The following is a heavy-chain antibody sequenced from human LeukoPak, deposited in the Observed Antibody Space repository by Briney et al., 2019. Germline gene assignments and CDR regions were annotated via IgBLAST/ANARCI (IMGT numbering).Heavy chain of an antibody. V-gene: IGHV3-23*01. Sequence: GGSLRLSCAASGFTFSSYEMNWVRQAPGKGLEWVSTISGSGDYTYYADSVKGRFTISRDNSKNTLYLQMNSLRAEDTAVYYCAKVTYGSGTYGAFDSWGQGTLVTVSS. J-gene: IGHJ4*02. CDR3: AKVTYGSGTYGAFDS. CDR1: GFTFSSYE. D-gene: IGHD3-10*01. CDR2: ISGSGDYT.